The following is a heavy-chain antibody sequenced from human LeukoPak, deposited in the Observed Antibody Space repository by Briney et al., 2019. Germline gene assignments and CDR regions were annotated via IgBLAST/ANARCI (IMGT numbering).Heavy chain of an antibody. CDR3: ARERRYCSGDNCYSGLDY. CDR1: GFTVSSNY. Sequence: GGSLRLSCAVSGFTVSSNYMSWVRQAPGKGLEWVSLIHSGGTTDYADSVKDRFTISRDYSKNTVNLQINSRRAEDTAVYYRARERRYCSGDNCYSGLDYWGQGTLVTVSS. CDR2: IHSGGTT. V-gene: IGHV3-53*01. D-gene: IGHD2-15*01. J-gene: IGHJ4*02.